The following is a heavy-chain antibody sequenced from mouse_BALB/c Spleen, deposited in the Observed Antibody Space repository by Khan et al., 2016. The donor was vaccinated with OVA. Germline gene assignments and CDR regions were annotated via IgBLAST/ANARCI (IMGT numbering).Heavy chain of an antibody. CDR2: MIYSGYT. J-gene: IGHJ3*01. CDR3: ARSTYKYAFAY. V-gene: IGHV3-8*02. D-gene: IGHD1-3*01. CDR1: GDSITSGF. Sequence: MQLEESGPSLVQPSQTLSLTCSVTGDSITSGFWSWVRKFPGNKLEYMGYMIYSGYTYYNPSLKGRFSITRHTSKNQYYRQLNSVTTEDTATYYCARSTYKYAFAYWGQGALVTVSA.